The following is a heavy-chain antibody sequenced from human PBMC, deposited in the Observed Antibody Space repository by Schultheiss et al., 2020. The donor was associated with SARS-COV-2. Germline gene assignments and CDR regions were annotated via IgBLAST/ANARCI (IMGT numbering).Heavy chain of an antibody. CDR1: GGSVSSGSYY. D-gene: IGHD6-19*01. CDR2: IYHSGST. Sequence: SETLSLTCTVSGGSVSSGSYYWSWIRQPPGKGLEWIGYIYHSGSTYYNPSLKSRVTMSVDTSKNQFSLKLSSVTAADTAVYYCARAPSYSSGWLDYWGQGTLVTVSS. J-gene: IGHJ4*02. CDR3: ARAPSYSSGWLDY. V-gene: IGHV4-61*01.